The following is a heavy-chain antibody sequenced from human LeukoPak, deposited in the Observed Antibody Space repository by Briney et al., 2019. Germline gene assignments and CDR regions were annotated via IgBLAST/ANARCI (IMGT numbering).Heavy chain of an antibody. Sequence: PSETLSLTCTVSGGSISSYYWSWIRQPPGKGLEWIGYIYYSGSTNYNPSLKSRVTISEDTSKNQFSLKLSSVTAADTAVYYCARGTPYGDGYALWGQGTLVTVSS. CDR3: ARGTPYGDGYAL. CDR2: IYYSGST. D-gene: IGHD5-24*01. V-gene: IGHV4-59*01. CDR1: GGSISSYY. J-gene: IGHJ4*02.